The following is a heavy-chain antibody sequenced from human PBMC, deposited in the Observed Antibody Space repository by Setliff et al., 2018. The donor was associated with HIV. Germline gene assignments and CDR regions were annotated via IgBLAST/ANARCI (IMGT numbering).Heavy chain of an antibody. J-gene: IGHJ4*02. CDR1: GGSVSSSSSY. CDR3: ARHGVDDTSANYFRFGVHDH. D-gene: IGHD3-22*01. V-gene: IGHV4-39*01. CDR2: VCYSRSS. Sequence: SETLSLTCTVSGGSVSSSSSYCGWIRQPPGKGLEWIGNVCYSRSSYYNPSLKSRVTISVDTSKNQFSLKLSSVTAADTAVYYCARHGVDDTSANYFRFGVHDHWGQGTLVTVAS.